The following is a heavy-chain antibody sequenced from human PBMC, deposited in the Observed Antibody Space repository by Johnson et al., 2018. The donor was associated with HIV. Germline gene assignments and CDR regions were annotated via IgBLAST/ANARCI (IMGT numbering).Heavy chain of an antibody. CDR2: ISYDGSNK. CDR1: GFNISSYA. D-gene: IGHD6-13*01. V-gene: IGHV3-30*04. J-gene: IGHJ3*02. Sequence: QVQLVESGGGVVQPGRSLRFSCAASGFNISSYAMHWVRQAPGKGLERVAVISYDGSNKYYADSVKGRFTISRDNSKNTLYLQMNSLKVEDTAVYYCARDKGSWFDDAFDIWGQGTMVTVSS. CDR3: ARDKGSWFDDAFDI.